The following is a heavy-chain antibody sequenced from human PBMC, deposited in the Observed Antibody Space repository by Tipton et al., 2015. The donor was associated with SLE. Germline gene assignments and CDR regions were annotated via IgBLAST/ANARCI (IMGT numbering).Heavy chain of an antibody. CDR3: ARGMVTWRGAVVGVDV. CDR2: VYYSGST. V-gene: IGHV4-39*07. J-gene: IGHJ6*02. CDR1: GDSISSSNYY. Sequence: TLSLTCTVSGDSISSSNYYWGWIRQPPGKGLEWIGNVYYSGSTYYNPSLKSRVTISVDTSKNQFSLKLTSVTAADTAVYYCARGMVTWRGAVVGVDVWGQGTRVNVSS. D-gene: IGHD2-21*02.